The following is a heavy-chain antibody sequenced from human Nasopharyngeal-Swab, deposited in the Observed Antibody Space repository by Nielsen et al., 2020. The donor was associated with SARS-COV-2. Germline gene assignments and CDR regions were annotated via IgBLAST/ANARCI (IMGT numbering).Heavy chain of an antibody. J-gene: IGHJ6*02. Sequence: GESLKISCAASGFTLSDYYMSWIRPAPGKGPEWVSYISSSSSYTNYADSVKGRFTISSDNAKNSLYLQMNSLRAEDTAVYYCARGGGSSGWYGAYYYYGMDVWGQGTTVTVSS. CDR2: ISSSSSYT. CDR3: ARGGGSSGWYGAYYYYGMDV. D-gene: IGHD6-19*01. V-gene: IGHV3-11*06. CDR1: GFTLSDYY.